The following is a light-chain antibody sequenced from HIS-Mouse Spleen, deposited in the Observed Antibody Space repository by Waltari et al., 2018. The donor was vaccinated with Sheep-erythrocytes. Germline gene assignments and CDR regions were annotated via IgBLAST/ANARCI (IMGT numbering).Light chain of an antibody. CDR3: AAWDDSLSGS. V-gene: IGLV1-47*01. CDR2: RNN. CDR1: SSNIGSNY. J-gene: IGLJ2*01. Sequence: QSVLTQPPSASGTPGQRVTISRSGSSSNIGSNYVYGYQQLPGTAPKLLIYRNNQRPSGVPDRFSGSKSGTSASLAISGLRSEDEADYYCAAWDDSLSGSFGGGTKLTVL.